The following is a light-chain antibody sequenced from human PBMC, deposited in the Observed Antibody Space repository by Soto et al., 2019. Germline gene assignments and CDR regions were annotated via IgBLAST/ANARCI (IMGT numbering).Light chain of an antibody. Sequence: QSALTPPASVSGSPGQSITISCTGTSSDVGGSSYVSWYQQLPGKAPKLMIYDVSDRPSGDSNRFSSSKSGNTASLTIPVLQAEDEADYHCSSYTSTTRDGFGTGPKATV. J-gene: IGLJ1*01. V-gene: IGLV2-14*01. CDR1: SSDVGGSSY. CDR2: DVS. CDR3: SSYTSTTRDG.